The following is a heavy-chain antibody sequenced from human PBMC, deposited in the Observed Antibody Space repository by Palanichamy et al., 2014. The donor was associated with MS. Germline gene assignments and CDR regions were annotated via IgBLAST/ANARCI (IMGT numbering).Heavy chain of an antibody. J-gene: IGHJ4*02. D-gene: IGHD3-22*01. V-gene: IGHV3-53*01. CDR1: GFTVNSNY. CDR3: ARGSLSSGLDY. Sequence: VQLVESGGGLIQPGGSLRLSCAASGFTVNSNYMSWVRQAPGKGLKWVSVIYSGGNKYYADSVKGRFTISRDTSKNTLFLQMDSLRAEDTAVYFCARGSLSSGLDYWGQGTLVTVSS. CDR2: IYSGGNK.